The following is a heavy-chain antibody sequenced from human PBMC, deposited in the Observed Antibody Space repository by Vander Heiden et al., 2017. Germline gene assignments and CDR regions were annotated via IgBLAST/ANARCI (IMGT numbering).Heavy chain of an antibody. CDR2: ISWNSGSI. V-gene: IGHV3-9*01. D-gene: IGHD6-6*01. J-gene: IGHJ4*02. Sequence: EVQLVESGGGLVQPGRSLSLSCAASGFTFDDYAMHWVRQAPGKGLEWVSGISWNSGSIGYADSVKGRFTISRDNAKNSLYLQMNSMRAEDTALYYCAKVSSSSSGGQFDYWGQGTLVTVSS. CDR3: AKVSSSSSGGQFDY. CDR1: GFTFDDYA.